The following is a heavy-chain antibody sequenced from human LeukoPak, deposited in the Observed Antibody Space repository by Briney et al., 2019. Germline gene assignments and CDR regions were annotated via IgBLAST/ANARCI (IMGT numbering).Heavy chain of an antibody. D-gene: IGHD1-26*01. CDR2: IYYTGST. V-gene: IGHV4-59*12. J-gene: IGHJ4*02. Sequence: SETLSLTCTVSGGSTSNYYWSWIRQPPGKGLEWVGHIYYTGSTNYNPSLKSRVTMSVDTSKNQFSLKLSSVTAADTAVYYCARVGSRGSGSYYDYYFDYWGQGTLVTVSS. CDR1: GGSTSNYY. CDR3: ARVGSRGSGSYYDYYFDY.